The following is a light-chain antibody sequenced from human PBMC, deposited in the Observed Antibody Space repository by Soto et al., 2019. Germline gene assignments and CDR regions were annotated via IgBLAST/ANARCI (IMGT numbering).Light chain of an antibody. Sequence: QSVLTQPASVSGSPGQSITISCTGTSSDVGGYNYVSWYQQHPGKAPKLMIYEVSNRPSGVSNRFSGSKSGNTASLTISGLQAEDEADYYCISYTSENAYVFGTGTKV. CDR2: EVS. V-gene: IGLV2-14*01. CDR3: ISYTSENAYV. J-gene: IGLJ1*01. CDR1: SSDVGGYNY.